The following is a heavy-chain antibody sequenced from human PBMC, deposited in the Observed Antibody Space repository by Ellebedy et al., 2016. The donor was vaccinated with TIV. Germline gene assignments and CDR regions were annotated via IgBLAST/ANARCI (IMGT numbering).Heavy chain of an antibody. Sequence: GESLKISCAASGFIFSDYYMSWVRQAPGKGLEWVSHISSSGSTMYYADSVKGRFTISRDNAKNSLYLQISSLRADDTAVYYCARDAVGFDSSGYLLGFWGQGTLVTVSS. J-gene: IGHJ4*02. CDR1: GFIFSDYY. CDR3: ARDAVGFDSSGYLLGF. D-gene: IGHD3-22*01. V-gene: IGHV3-11*01. CDR2: ISSSGSTM.